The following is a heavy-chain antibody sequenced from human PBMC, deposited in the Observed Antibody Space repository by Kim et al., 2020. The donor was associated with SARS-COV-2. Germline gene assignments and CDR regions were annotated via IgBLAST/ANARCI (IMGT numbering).Heavy chain of an antibody. Sequence: GGSLRLSCAASGFTFSDYYMSWIRQAPGKGLEWVSYISSSSSYTNYADSVKGRFTISRDNAKNSLYLQMNSLRAEDTAVYYCARALRPPSSGWDGYFQHWGQGTLVTVSS. CDR1: GFTFSDYY. J-gene: IGHJ1*01. CDR3: ARALRPPSSGWDGYFQH. CDR2: ISSSSSYT. D-gene: IGHD6-19*01. V-gene: IGHV3-11*05.